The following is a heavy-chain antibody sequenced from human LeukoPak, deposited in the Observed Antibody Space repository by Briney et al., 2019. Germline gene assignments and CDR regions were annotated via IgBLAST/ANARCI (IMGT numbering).Heavy chain of an antibody. V-gene: IGHV4-4*07. Sequence: PSETLSLTCTVSGGSISSYYWSWIRQPAGKGLEWIGRIYTSGSTTYNPSLKSRVTMSVDTSKNQFSLKLSSVTAADTAVYYCARDGSVQGYCSGGSCYAVDPWGQGTLVTVSS. CDR1: GGSISSYY. CDR3: ARDGSVQGYCSGGSCYAVDP. CDR2: IYTSGST. J-gene: IGHJ5*02. D-gene: IGHD2-15*01.